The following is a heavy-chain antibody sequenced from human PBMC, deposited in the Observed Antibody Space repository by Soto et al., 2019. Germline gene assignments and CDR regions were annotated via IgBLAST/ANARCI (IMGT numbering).Heavy chain of an antibody. CDR1: GDSIYSSSYY. V-gene: IGHV4-39*01. J-gene: IGHJ4*02. Sequence: SETLSLTFTVSGDSIYSSSYYWGWIRQPPGKGLEWIGSIYYSGSTYYNPSLKSRVTISVDTSKKQFYLKMSSVTAADTAVYFCARLWSGERPPDYWGQGSLVTVSS. D-gene: IGHD3-10*01. CDR3: ARLWSGERPPDY. CDR2: IYYSGST.